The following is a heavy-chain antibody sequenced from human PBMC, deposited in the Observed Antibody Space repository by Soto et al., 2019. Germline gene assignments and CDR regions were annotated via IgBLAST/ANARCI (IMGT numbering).Heavy chain of an antibody. V-gene: IGHV3-23*01. J-gene: IGHJ4*02. CDR2: ISGSGGST. D-gene: IGHD5-12*01. CDR1: GFTFSSYA. Sequence: GGSLRISCAASGFTFSSYAMSWVRQAPGKGLEWVTAISGSGGSTYYAEYVKCRFNISRDNSKNTLYLQMNSLRAEDTAVYYCAKTVAPSWGQGTLVTVSS. CDR3: AKTVAPS.